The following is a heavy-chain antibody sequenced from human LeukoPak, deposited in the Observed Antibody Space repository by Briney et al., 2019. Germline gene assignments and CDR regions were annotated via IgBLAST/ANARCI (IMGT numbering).Heavy chain of an antibody. J-gene: IGHJ5*02. D-gene: IGHD3-3*01. V-gene: IGHV1-18*01. Sequence: ASVKVSCKASGYTFTSYGISWVRQAPGQGLEWMGWISAYNGNTNYAQKLQGRVTMTTDTSTSTAYMELRSLRSDDTAVYYCARAYDLWSGYYSNWFDPWGQGTLVTVSS. CDR1: GYTFTSYG. CDR3: ARAYDLWSGYYSNWFDP. CDR2: ISAYNGNT.